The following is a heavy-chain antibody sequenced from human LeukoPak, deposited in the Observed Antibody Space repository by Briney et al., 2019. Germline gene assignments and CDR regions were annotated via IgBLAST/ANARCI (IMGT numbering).Heavy chain of an antibody. D-gene: IGHD3-10*01. V-gene: IGHV4-34*01. CDR3: ARGENSGSYFSYFDS. CDR1: GGLFGGPN. CDR2: FDHTGRS. Sequence: SETLSLTCAVYGGLFGGPNWLGIGNPPGKGLRGLGEFDHTGRSTYNPSLTSRVTISKDSSKNQFSLSLGSVIAADTAVYFCARGENSGSYFSYFDSWAQGTPVTVSS. J-gene: IGHJ5*01.